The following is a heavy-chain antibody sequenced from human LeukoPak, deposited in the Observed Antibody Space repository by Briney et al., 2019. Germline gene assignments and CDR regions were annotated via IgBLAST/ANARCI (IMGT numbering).Heavy chain of an antibody. V-gene: IGHV3-64*01. D-gene: IGHD4/OR15-4a*01. CDR1: GFTFSIYA. CDR3: ARNGDYGGY. J-gene: IGHJ4*02. CDR2: ISSNGGST. Sequence: TGGSLKHSCAASGFTFSIYALHWVRQAPGKGLEYVSGISSNGGSTYYANSVKGRFTISRDNSKNTVYLQMGSLRDEDMAVYYCARNGDYGGYWGQGTLVTVSS.